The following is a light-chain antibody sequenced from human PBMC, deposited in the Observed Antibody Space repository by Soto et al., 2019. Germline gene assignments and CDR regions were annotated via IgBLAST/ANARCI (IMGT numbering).Light chain of an antibody. V-gene: IGLV2-8*01. CDR3: SSYAGRNNVI. J-gene: IGLJ2*01. Sequence: QSALTQPPSASGSPGLSVTISCTGTSSGIGGYDYVSWFQHHPCRAPKLMIYALTKRPSGVPDRFSGSRSGNTASLTVSGLQAEDEADYYCSSYAGRNNVIFGGGTKLTVL. CDR1: SSGIGGYDY. CDR2: ALT.